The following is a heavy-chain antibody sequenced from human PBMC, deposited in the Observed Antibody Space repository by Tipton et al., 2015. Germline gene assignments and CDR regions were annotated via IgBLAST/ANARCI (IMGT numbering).Heavy chain of an antibody. CDR3: AKDFSLSRY. Sequence: GSLRLSCAASGFTFSPYAMSWVRQAPGKGLEWVSAVSGGGGSTYYADSVKGRFTISRDNSKNTLYLQMNSLRAEDTAVYYCAKDFSLSRYWGQGTLVTVSS. J-gene: IGHJ4*02. V-gene: IGHV3-23*01. D-gene: IGHD2-21*02. CDR2: VSGGGGST. CDR1: GFTFSPYA.